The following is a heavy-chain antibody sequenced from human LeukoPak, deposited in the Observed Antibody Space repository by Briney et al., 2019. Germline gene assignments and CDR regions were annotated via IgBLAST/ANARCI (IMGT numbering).Heavy chain of an antibody. Sequence: ASVKVSCKASGYTFTSYGISWVRQAPGQGLEWMGWVSAYNGNTNYAQKLQGRVTMTTDTSTSTAYMELRSLRSDDTAVYYCARRITMIGKFDPWGQGTLVTVSS. CDR1: GYTFTSYG. V-gene: IGHV1-18*01. D-gene: IGHD3-22*01. CDR3: ARRITMIGKFDP. J-gene: IGHJ5*02. CDR2: VSAYNGNT.